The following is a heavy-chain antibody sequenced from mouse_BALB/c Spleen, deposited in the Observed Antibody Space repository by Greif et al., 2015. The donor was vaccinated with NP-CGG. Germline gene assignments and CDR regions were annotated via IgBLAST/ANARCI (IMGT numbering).Heavy chain of an antibody. CDR1: GFTFTDYY. CDR2: IRNKANGYTT. J-gene: IGHJ1*01. D-gene: IGHD2-4*01. Sequence: EVQGVESGGGLIQPGGSLRLSCATSGFTFTDYYMSWVRQPPGKALEWLGFIRNKANGYTTEYSASVKGRFTISRDNSQSILYLQMNTLRAEDSATYYCAGLPHWYFDVWGAGTTVTVSS. V-gene: IGHV7-3*02. CDR3: AGLPHWYFDV.